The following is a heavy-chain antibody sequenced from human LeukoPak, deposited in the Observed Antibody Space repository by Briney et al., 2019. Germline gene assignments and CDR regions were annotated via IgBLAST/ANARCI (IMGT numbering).Heavy chain of an antibody. CDR1: GFTFSSYA. D-gene: IGHD4-23*01. Sequence: GSLRLSCAAPGFTFSSYAMSWIRQPPGKGLEWIGYIHYSGFSNYNPSLKSRVTISVDTSKNQFSLKLSFVTAADTAVYYCARDLHGGNSGLGYWGQGTLVTVSS. J-gene: IGHJ1*01. V-gene: IGHV4-59*01. CDR2: IHYSGFS. CDR3: ARDLHGGNSGLGY.